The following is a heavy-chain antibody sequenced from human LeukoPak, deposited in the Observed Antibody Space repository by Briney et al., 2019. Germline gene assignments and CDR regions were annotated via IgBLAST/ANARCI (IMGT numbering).Heavy chain of an antibody. J-gene: IGHJ5*02. CDR1: SGSISSDY. V-gene: IGHV4-31*03. CDR3: ARDHRYCTNGVCYHNWFDP. Sequence: PSETLSLTCTVSSGSISSDYWSWIRQHPGKGLEWIGYTYYSGSTYYNPSLKSRVIISVDTSKNQFSLKLSSVTAADTAVYYCARDHRYCTNGVCYHNWFDPWGQGTLVTVSS. CDR2: TYYSGST. D-gene: IGHD2-8*01.